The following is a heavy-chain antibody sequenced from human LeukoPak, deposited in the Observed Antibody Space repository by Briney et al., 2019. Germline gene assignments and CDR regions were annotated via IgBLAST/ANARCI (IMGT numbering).Heavy chain of an antibody. D-gene: IGHD5-18*01. CDR1: GFTFSSYA. V-gene: IGHV3-30-3*01. CDR3: ATDRVQLWNYGMDV. Sequence: GGSLRLSCAASGFTFSSYAMHWVRQAPGKGLEWVAVISYDGNNKYYADSVKGRFTISRDNSKNTLYLQMNSLRAEDTAVYYCATDRVQLWNYGMDVWGQGTTVTVSS. J-gene: IGHJ6*02. CDR2: ISYDGNNK.